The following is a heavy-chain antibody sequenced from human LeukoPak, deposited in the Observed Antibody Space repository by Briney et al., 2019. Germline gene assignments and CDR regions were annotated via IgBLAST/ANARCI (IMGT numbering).Heavy chain of an antibody. CDR3: ARGGPRDSSGYYPDFDY. CDR2: INHSGST. V-gene: IGHV4-34*01. Sequence: SETLSLTCAVYGGSFSGYYWSWIRQPPGKGLEWIGEINHSGSTNYNPSLKSRVTISVDTSKNQFSLKLSSVTAADTAVHYFARGGPRDSSGYYPDFDYWGQGTLVTVSS. CDR1: GGSFSGYY. J-gene: IGHJ4*02. D-gene: IGHD3-22*01.